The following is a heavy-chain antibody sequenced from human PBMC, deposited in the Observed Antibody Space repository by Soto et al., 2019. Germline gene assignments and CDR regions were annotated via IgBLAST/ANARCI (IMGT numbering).Heavy chain of an antibody. D-gene: IGHD4-4*01. V-gene: IGHV1-18*04. J-gene: IGHJ3*02. CDR3: SKDGYGNNDGDALHI. CDR1: GYTFTSFG. CDR2: ISTYNGKA. Sequence: QGQLVQSGAEVKKPGASVKVSCKASGYTFTSFGITWVRQAPGQGLEWMGWISTYNGKANYAQKLQGSVTVTRDTSTNTAYMELMSLRSDDTTVYYCSKDGYGNNDGDALHIWGQGTMVTVSS.